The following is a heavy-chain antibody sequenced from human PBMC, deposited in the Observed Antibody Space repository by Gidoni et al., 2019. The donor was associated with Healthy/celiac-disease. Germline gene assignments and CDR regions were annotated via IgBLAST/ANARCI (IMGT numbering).Heavy chain of an antibody. CDR1: GYTFTSYG. V-gene: IGHV1-18*01. CDR2: ISAYNGNT. CDR3: ARDGYPGIAAAVAFDI. Sequence: QVQLVQSGAEVKKPGDSVKVSCRASGYTFTSYGISWVRQAPGQGLEWMGWISAYNGNTNYAQKLQGRVTMTTDTSTSTAYMELRSLRSDDTAVYYCARDGYPGIAAAVAFDIWGQGTMVTVSS. D-gene: IGHD6-13*01. J-gene: IGHJ3*02.